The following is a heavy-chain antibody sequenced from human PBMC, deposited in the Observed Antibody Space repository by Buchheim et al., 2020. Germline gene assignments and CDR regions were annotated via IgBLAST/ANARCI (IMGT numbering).Heavy chain of an antibody. CDR1: GGSFSGYY. CDR2: INHSGST. Sequence: QVQLQQWGAGLLKPSETLSLTCAVYGGSFSGYYWSWIRQPPGKGLEWIGEINHSGSTNYNPSLKSRVTISVDTSKNQFSLQLSSVTAADTAVYYCARKKGDDYVWGSYRRNWFDPWGQGTL. J-gene: IGHJ5*02. CDR3: ARKKGDDYVWGSYRRNWFDP. V-gene: IGHV4-34*01. D-gene: IGHD3-16*02.